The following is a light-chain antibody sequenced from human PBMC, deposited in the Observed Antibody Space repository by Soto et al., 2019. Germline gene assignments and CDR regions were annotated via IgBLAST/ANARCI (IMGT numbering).Light chain of an antibody. V-gene: IGKV3-15*01. J-gene: IGKJ4*01. CDR2: GAS. CDR3: QQYNNWPLT. CDR1: QSVSSN. Sequence: EIVMTQSPATLSVSPGERATHSCRASQSVSSNLAWYQQKPGQAPRLLIYGASTRATGIPARFSGSGSGTEFTLTFSSLQSEDFAVYYCQQYNNWPLTLGGGTKVDIK.